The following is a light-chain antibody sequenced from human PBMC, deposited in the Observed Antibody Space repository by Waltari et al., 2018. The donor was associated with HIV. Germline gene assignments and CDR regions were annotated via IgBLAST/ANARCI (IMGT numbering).Light chain of an antibody. V-gene: IGLV1-47*01. J-gene: IGLJ3*02. Sequence: QSVLTQPPSASGTPGPRVTSSCSGSSPNTGSNYVYWYQQLPGTAPKLLIYRSNQRPSGVPDRFSGSKSGTSASLAISGLRSEDEADYYCAAWDDSLSGPVFGGGTKLTVL. CDR1: SPNTGSNY. CDR2: RSN. CDR3: AAWDDSLSGPV.